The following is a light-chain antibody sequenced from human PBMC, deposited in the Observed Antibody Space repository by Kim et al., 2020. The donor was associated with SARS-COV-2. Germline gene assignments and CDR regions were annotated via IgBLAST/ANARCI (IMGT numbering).Light chain of an antibody. V-gene: IGLV3-1*01. CDR3: QAWDSNTGV. CDR1: KLGDKY. CDR2: QDS. J-gene: IGLJ3*02. Sequence: SYELTQPPSVSVSPGQTASITCSGDKLGDKYACWYQQKPGQSHVLVIYQDSKRPSGIPERFSGSNSGNTATLTISGTQPMDQADFYCQAWDSNTGVFGGGTQLTVL.